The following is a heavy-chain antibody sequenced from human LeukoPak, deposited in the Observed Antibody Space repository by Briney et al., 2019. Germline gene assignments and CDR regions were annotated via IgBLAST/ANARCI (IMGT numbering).Heavy chain of an antibody. V-gene: IGHV5-51*01. D-gene: IGHD2-2*01. Sequence: GESLKISCQGSGYSFSTYWIGWVRQMPGKGLEWVGIIYPGDSDTRYSPSFQGHVTISADKSISTAYLQWSSLEASDTAMYYCTRPHCNSISCFRAPFDYWGQGTLVTVSS. CDR2: IYPGDSDT. J-gene: IGHJ4*02. CDR1: GYSFSTYW. CDR3: TRPHCNSISCFRAPFDY.